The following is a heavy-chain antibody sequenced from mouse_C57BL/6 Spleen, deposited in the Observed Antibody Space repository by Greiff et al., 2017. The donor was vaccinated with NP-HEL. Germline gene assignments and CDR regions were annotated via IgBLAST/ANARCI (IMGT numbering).Heavy chain of an antibody. Sequence: QVQLQQPGAELVRPGTSVKLSCKASGYTFTSYWMHWVKQRPGQGLEWIGVIDPSDSYTNYTQKFKGKATLTVDTSSSTAYMQLSSLTSEDSAVYYCARRGSYYAMDYWGQGTSVTVSS. D-gene: IGHD1-1*02. V-gene: IGHV1-59*01. CDR2: IDPSDSYT. CDR1: GYTFTSYW. CDR3: ARRGSYYAMDY. J-gene: IGHJ4*01.